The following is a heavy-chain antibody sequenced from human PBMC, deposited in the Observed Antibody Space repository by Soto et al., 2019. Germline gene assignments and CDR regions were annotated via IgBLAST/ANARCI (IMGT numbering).Heavy chain of an antibody. CDR1: GGTFSSYT. CDR2: IIAYNGNT. CDR3: ARENYDFWRWFDP. Sequence: GASVKVSCKASGGTFSSYTISWVRQAPGQGLEWMGWIIAYNGNTNYAQKLQGRVTMTTDTSTSTAYMELRSLRSDDTAVYYCARENYDFWRWFDPWGQGTLVTVSS. D-gene: IGHD3-3*01. J-gene: IGHJ5*02. V-gene: IGHV1-18*01.